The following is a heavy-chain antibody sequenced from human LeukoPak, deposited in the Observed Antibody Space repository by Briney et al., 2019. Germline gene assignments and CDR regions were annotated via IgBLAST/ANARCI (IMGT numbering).Heavy chain of an antibody. V-gene: IGHV3-7*02. CDR1: GFTFSSYW. Sequence: GGSLRLSCAASGFTFSSYWMTWVRQAPGTGLEWVATIKVDGSDKYYVDSVKGRFTISRDNAKNSLYLQMNSLRAEDTAVYYCARGDYGDYEHAFDIWGQGTMVTVSS. D-gene: IGHD4-17*01. CDR3: ARGDYGDYEHAFDI. CDR2: IKVDGSDK. J-gene: IGHJ3*02.